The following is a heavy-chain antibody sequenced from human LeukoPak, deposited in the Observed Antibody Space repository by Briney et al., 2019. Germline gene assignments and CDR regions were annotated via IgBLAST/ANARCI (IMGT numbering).Heavy chain of an antibody. CDR1: GFTFSNYA. J-gene: IGHJ3*02. V-gene: IGHV3-30*01. Sequence: GGSLRLSCAASGFTFSNYAMHWVRQAPGKGLEWVAVISFDATKEYFAKSVKGRFTISRDNSKSTLFLQMHSLRVEDTALYFCARFKVASNTPQKHASHIWGRATVVTVSS. CDR3: ARFKVASNTPQKHASHI. D-gene: IGHD2-15*01. CDR2: ISFDATKE.